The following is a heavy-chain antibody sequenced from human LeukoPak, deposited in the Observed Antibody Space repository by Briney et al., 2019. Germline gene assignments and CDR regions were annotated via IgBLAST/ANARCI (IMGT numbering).Heavy chain of an antibody. J-gene: IGHJ5*02. Sequence: SETLTLTCAASGGSFSGYYWSWIRQPPGKGLEWIGEINHSGSTNYNPSLKSRVTISVDTSKNQFSLKLSAVTAADTAVYYCSAAADGNWFDPWGQGTLVTVSS. V-gene: IGHV4-34*01. CDR3: SAAADGNWFDP. D-gene: IGHD6-13*01. CDR2: INHSGST. CDR1: GGSFSGYY.